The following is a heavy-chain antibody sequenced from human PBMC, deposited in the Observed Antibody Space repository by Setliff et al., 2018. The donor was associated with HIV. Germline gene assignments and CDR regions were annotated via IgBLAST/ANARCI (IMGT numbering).Heavy chain of an antibody. CDR3: TRTVAGTDY. CDR2: IRSKTYGGTT. Sequence: GGSLRLSCTVSGFTFGDYTMSWVRQAPGKGLEWVGFIRSKTYGGTTEYAASVKGRFIISRDDSKNTAYLQMNSLKTEDTAVYYCTRTVAGTDYWGQGTLVTVSS. CDR1: GFTFGDYT. D-gene: IGHD6-19*01. V-gene: IGHV3-49*04. J-gene: IGHJ4*02.